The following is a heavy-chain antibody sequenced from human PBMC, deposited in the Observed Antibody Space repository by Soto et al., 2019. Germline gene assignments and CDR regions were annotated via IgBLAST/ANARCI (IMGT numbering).Heavy chain of an antibody. CDR2: IANDGSNK. CDR1: GFTFSSYG. J-gene: IGHJ2*01. D-gene: IGHD3-22*01. Sequence: QVQLVESGGGVVQPGRSLRLSCAASGFTFSSYGMHWVRQAPGKGLDWVAVIANDGSNKYYADSVKGRFTISRDNSKNMLYLQMNCLRAEDTAVYYCAKDLDDNSGFYWYFDLWGRGTLVTVSS. CDR3: AKDLDDNSGFYWYFDL. V-gene: IGHV3-30*18.